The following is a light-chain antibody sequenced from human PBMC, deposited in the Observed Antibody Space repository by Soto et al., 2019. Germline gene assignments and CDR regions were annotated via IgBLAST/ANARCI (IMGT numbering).Light chain of an antibody. V-gene: IGKV3-20*01. J-gene: IGKJ4*01. CDR1: QSVSSTY. CDR3: QQYGSSPA. Sequence: EIVLTQSPGTLSLSPGGRATLSCRASQSVSSTYLAWYQQKPGQAPRLLIYGASSRATGIPDRFSGSGSGTDVTLTISRLEPEDFAVYYCQQYGSSPAFGGGTKVEIK. CDR2: GAS.